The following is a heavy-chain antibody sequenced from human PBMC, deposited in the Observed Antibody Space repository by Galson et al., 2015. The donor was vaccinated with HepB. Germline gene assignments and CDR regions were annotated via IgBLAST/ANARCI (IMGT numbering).Heavy chain of an antibody. CDR2: IYSGGSA. CDR1: GFTVSSNY. J-gene: IGHJ3*02. CDR3: ASGAAVAVGNAFDI. V-gene: IGHV3-53*04. D-gene: IGHD6-19*01. Sequence: SLRLSCAASGFTVSSNYMSWVRQAPGKGLEWVSVIYSGGSAYYADSVKGRFTISRHNSKNTLYLQMNSLRAGDTAVYYCASGAAVAVGNAFDIWGQGTMVTVSS.